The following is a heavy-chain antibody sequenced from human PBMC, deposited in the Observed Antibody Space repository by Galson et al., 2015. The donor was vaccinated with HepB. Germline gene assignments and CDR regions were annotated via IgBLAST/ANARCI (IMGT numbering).Heavy chain of an antibody. CDR3: TRLGDLSGCSSR. J-gene: IGHJ4*02. CDR2: IRSKAHNYAT. Sequence: SLRLSCAASGFTFSGSAIHWVRQASGKGPEWVGRIRSKAHNYATSYVPSLKGRFTISRDDSKNMAYLHMKSLKTEDTAVYYCTRLGDLSGCSSRWGQGTLVTVSS. D-gene: IGHD6-13*01. CDR1: GFTFSGSA. V-gene: IGHV3-73*01.